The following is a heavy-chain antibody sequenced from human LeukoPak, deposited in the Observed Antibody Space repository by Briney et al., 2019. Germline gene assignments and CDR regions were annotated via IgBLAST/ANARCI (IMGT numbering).Heavy chain of an antibody. CDR1: GGSISSGGYS. V-gene: IGHV4-30-2*01. D-gene: IGHD3-10*01. CDR3: ARGRAVRGVIIGAFDI. CDR2: IYHSGST. Sequence: SETLSPTCAVSGGSISSGGYSWSWIRQPPGKDLEWIGYIYHSGSTYYNPSLKSRVTISVDRSKNQFSLKLSSVTAADTAVYYCARGRAVRGVIIGAFDIWGQGTMVTVSS. J-gene: IGHJ3*02.